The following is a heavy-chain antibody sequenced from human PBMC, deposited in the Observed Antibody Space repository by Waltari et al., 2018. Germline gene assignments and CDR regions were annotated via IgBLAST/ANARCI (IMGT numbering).Heavy chain of an antibody. CDR3: ARNWDTSFDY. V-gene: IGHV6-1*01. J-gene: IGHJ4*02. CDR2: TYYRSKWYN. D-gene: IGHD7-27*01. Sequence: QVQLQQSGPGLVKPSQTPSPTCAIPGDSVPSTSPAWHWIRQSPSRGLAWLGRTYYRSKWYNGYAVSVKSRITVNPDTSKNQFSLHLNSVTPEDTAVYYCARNWDTSFDYWGRGTLVTVSS. CDR1: GDSVPSTSPA.